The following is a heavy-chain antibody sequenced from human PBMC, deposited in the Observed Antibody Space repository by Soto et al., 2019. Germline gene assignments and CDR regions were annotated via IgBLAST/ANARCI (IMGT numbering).Heavy chain of an antibody. Sequence: QVQLQESGPGLVKPSQTLSLMCTVSGAPISGGDYHWSWIRQPPGKGLEWIGYIFPSGATHYNSSLGSRITMSVETSKSHFSLKLTSVTAADTAVYFCARGSAAKRYFDLWGRGTRVTVSS. CDR1: GAPISGGDYH. V-gene: IGHV4-30-4*01. CDR2: IFPSGAT. CDR3: ARGSAAKRYFDL. J-gene: IGHJ2*01. D-gene: IGHD5-18*01.